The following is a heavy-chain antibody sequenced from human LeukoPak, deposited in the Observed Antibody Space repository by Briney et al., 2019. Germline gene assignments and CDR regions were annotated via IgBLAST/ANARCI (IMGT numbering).Heavy chain of an antibody. Sequence: SSETLSLTCAVYGGSFSGYYWSWIRQPPGKGLEWIGSMYHNGSTYYNPSLKSRVTISVDTSKNQFSLKLTSVTAADTAVYYCARHPSGRMWLQQGGWFDPWGQGTLVTVSS. J-gene: IGHJ5*02. CDR3: ARHPSGRMWLQQGGWFDP. V-gene: IGHV4-34*01. CDR1: GGSFSGYY. D-gene: IGHD5-24*01. CDR2: MYHNGST.